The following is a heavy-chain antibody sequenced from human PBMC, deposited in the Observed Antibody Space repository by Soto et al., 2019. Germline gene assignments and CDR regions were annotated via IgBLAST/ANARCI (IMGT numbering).Heavy chain of an antibody. J-gene: IGHJ4*02. CDR2: ISSTTNYI. CDR3: ARESEDLTSNFDY. Sequence: PGGSLRLSCAASGFTFTRYSMNWVRQAPGKGLEWVSSISSTTNYIYYADSMKGRFTVSRDNAKNSVYLEMNSLSAEDTAVYYCARESEDLTSNFDYWGQGTLVTVSS. CDR1: GFTFTRYS. V-gene: IGHV3-21*01.